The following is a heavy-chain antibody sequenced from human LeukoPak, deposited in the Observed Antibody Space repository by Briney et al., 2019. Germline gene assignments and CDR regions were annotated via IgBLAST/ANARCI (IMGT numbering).Heavy chain of an antibody. CDR1: GYTFTSYG. J-gene: IGHJ4*02. CDR2: ISAYNGNT. V-gene: IGHV1-18*01. CDR3: ARDFAASLSSGWNIDY. D-gene: IGHD6-19*01. Sequence: ASVKVSCKASGYTFTSYGISWVRQAPGQGLEWMGWISAYNGNTNYAQKLQGRVTMTTDTSTSTAYMELRSLRSDDTAVYYCARDFAASLSSGWNIDYWGQGTLVTVSS.